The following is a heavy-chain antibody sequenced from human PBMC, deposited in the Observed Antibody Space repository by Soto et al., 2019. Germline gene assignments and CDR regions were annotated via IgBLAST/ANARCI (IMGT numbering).Heavy chain of an antibody. V-gene: IGHV3-23*01. J-gene: IGHJ4*02. CDR3: AKPVGYYDISDY. Sequence: SCAASGFTFSSYAMSWVRQAPGKGLEWVSAISGSGVSTYYADSVKGRFTISRDNSKNTLYLQMNSLRVEDTAVYYCAKPVGYYDISDYWGQGTLVTVSS. CDR1: GFTFSSYA. CDR2: ISGSGVST. D-gene: IGHD3-22*01.